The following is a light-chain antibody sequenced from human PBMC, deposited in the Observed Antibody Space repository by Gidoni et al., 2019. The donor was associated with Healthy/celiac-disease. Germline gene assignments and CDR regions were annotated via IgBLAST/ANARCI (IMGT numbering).Light chain of an antibody. Sequence: DIVMTQPPDSLAVSLGERATINCKSSQSVLYSSNNKNYLTWYQQKPGQPPKLLIYWASTRESGVPDRFSGSGSGTDFTLTISSLQAEDVAVYYCQQYYSTPPAFXPXTRVDIK. CDR2: WAS. J-gene: IGKJ3*01. CDR1: QSVLYSSNNKNY. V-gene: IGKV4-1*01. CDR3: QQYYSTPPA.